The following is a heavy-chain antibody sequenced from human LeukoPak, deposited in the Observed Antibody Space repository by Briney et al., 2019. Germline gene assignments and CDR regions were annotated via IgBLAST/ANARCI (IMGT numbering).Heavy chain of an antibody. CDR1: GFTFDDYG. D-gene: IGHD3-10*01. J-gene: IGHJ4*02. V-gene: IGHV3-20*04. Sequence: GGSLRLSCAASGFTFDDYGMSWVRQAPGKGLEWVSGINWNGGSTGYADSVKGRFTISRDNAKNSLYLQMNRLRSDDTAVYYCAREYGSALRRAENYYFDYWGQGTLVSVSS. CDR3: AREYGSALRRAENYYFDY. CDR2: INWNGGST.